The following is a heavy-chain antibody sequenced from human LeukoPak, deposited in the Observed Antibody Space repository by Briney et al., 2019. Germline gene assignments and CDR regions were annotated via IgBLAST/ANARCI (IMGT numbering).Heavy chain of an antibody. CDR1: GFTLGAFA. CDR3: ATWAFYHSLDV. CDR2: IDKDGRST. D-gene: IGHD1-26*01. Sequence: PGGSLRLSCAASGFTLGAFAMHWVRQAPGKGLEWVSLIDKDGRSTYYADSVKGRFTIPRDNSKNSLYLQMNSLRTEDTALYYCATWAFYHSLDVWGQGTTVTVSS. V-gene: IGHV3-43*02. J-gene: IGHJ6*02.